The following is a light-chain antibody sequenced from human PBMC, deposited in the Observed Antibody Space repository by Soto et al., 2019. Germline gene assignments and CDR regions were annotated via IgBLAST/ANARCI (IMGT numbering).Light chain of an antibody. CDR1: QTIITY. CDR3: QQSYSTPRT. CDR2: AAS. Sequence: DIQMTQSPSSLSASVGDRVSITCRASQTIITYLNWYQQKPGKAPKLLISAASNLQSGVPSRFRGNGSETEFTLTISSVQPEDFATYYCQQSYSTPRTFGQGTKLEIK. J-gene: IGKJ2*01. V-gene: IGKV1-39*01.